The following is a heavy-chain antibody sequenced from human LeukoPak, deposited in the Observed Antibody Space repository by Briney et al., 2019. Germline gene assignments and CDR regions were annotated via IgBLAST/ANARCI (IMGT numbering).Heavy chain of an antibody. D-gene: IGHD4-17*01. CDR1: GGSISSYY. J-gene: IGHJ4*02. CDR3: ARRRYGDYDY. V-gene: IGHV4-59*08. CDR2: IYYSGST. Sequence: SETLSLTCTVSGGSISSYYWSWIRQPPGKGLGWIGYIYYSGSTNYNPSLKSRVTISVDTSKNQFSLKLSSVTAADTAVYYCARRRYGDYDYWGQGTLVTVSS.